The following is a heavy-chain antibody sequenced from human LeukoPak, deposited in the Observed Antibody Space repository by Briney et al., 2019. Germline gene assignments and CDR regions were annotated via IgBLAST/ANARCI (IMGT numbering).Heavy chain of an antibody. D-gene: IGHD3-10*01. V-gene: IGHV3-7*01. CDR2: IKQDGSEK. CDR3: AKERNYYGSGSYSGFDY. J-gene: IGHJ4*02. Sequence: GGSLRLSCAASGFTFSNYDMHWVRQAPGKGLEWVANIKQDGSEKYYVDSVKGRFTISRDNAKNSLYLQMNSLRAEDTAVYYCAKERNYYGSGSYSGFDYWGQGTLVTVSS. CDR1: GFTFSNYD.